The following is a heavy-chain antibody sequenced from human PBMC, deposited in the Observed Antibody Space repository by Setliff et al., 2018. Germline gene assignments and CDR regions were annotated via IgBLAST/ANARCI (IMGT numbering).Heavy chain of an antibody. D-gene: IGHD3-10*01. CDR3: ARNLLVQGTYHFDY. CDR2: MYYSGST. CDR1: GGSISSGSYY. J-gene: IGHJ4*02. V-gene: IGHV4-39*07. Sequence: SETLSLTCSVSGGSISSGSYYWGWIRQSPGKGLEWIGSMYYSGSTYYNPSLKGRVTLSVDTTKNQFSLKLTSMTAADTAVYFCARNLLVQGTYHFDYWGQGSPVT.